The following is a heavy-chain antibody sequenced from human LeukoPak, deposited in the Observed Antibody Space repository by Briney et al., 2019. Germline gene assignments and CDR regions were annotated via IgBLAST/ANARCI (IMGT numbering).Heavy chain of an antibody. CDR1: GSTFGNYY. D-gene: IGHD3-3*01. Sequence: GGSLRLSCAASGSTFGNYYMSWVRQAPGKGLEWVANIKHDGNWKFYADSVKGRFTVSRDNAEKLVYLHMSSLRAEDTAVYYCARDGYYDFVYGMDVWGQGTTVTVSS. CDR2: IKHDGNWK. V-gene: IGHV3-7*03. J-gene: IGHJ6*02. CDR3: ARDGYYDFVYGMDV.